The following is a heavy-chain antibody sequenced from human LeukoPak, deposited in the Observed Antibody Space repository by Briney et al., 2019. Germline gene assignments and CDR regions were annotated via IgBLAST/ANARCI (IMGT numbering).Heavy chain of an antibody. J-gene: IGHJ6*02. CDR2: ISSSGSTI. V-gene: IGHV3-48*04. D-gene: IGHD4-23*01. Sequence: GGSLRLSCAASGFTFSSYSMNWVRQAPGKGLEWVSYISSSGSTIYYADSVKGRFTISRDNAKNSLYLQMNSLRAEDTAVYYCARVPAPVYGLTTVVKGPNYYYYGMDVWGQGTTVTVSS. CDR1: GFTFSSYS. CDR3: ARVPAPVYGLTTVVKGPNYYYYGMDV.